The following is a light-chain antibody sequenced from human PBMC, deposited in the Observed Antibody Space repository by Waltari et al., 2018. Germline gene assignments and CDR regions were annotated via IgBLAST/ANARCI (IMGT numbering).Light chain of an antibody. J-gene: IGLJ3*02. Sequence: QTVVTQEPSFSVSPGGTVTLTCGLSSGSVPTSYYPSWYQQTQGQAPRTLIYSTRPRLSAVLVRFSGSIRGNNTAVTIRGAQADDECSYSCVVYMGSGHWVFGGGTKLTVL. CDR2: STR. CDR1: SGSVPTSYY. V-gene: IGLV8-61*01. CDR3: VVYMGSGHWV.